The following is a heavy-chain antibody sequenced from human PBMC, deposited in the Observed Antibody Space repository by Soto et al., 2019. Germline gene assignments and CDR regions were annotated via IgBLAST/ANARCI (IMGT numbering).Heavy chain of an antibody. J-gene: IGHJ6*02. V-gene: IGHV3-30*18. CDR1: GFTFSSYG. D-gene: IGHD4-17*01. CDR2: ISYDGSNK. CDR3: AKDRNGDYSFLIYYYGMDV. Sequence: GGSLRLSCAASGFTFSSYGMHWVRQAPGKGLEWVAVISYDGSNKYYADSVKGRFTISRDNSKNRLYLQMNSLRAEDTAVYYCAKDRNGDYSFLIYYYGMDVWGQGTTVTVSS.